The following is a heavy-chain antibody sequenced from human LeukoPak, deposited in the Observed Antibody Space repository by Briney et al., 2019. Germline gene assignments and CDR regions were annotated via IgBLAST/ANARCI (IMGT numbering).Heavy chain of an antibody. CDR2: TYASGST. J-gene: IGHJ4*02. D-gene: IGHD3-3*01. Sequence: ASETLSLTCTVSGGSISSGSYYWSWIRQPAGKGLEWIGGTYASGSTNYNPSFKSRVTISVDTSKNQFSLKLSSVTAADTAVYYCAREGTIFGVIITYSFDYWGQGTLVTVSS. CDR3: AREGTIFGVIITYSFDY. V-gene: IGHV4-61*02. CDR1: GGSISSGSYY.